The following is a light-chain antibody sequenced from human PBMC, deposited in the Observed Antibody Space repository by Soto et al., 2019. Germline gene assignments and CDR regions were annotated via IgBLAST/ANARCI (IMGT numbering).Light chain of an antibody. J-gene: IGKJ1*01. CDR3: QQYKSYSPRT. V-gene: IGKV1-5*01. Sequence: SQMAQAPSTLSVSVRDRVTITCRASQSISSWLAWYQQKPGKAPKLLIYDASSLKSGVPSRFSGSGSGTEFTLTISSLQPADSATYYCQQYKSYSPRTFGQGTKVDIK. CDR1: QSISSW. CDR2: DAS.